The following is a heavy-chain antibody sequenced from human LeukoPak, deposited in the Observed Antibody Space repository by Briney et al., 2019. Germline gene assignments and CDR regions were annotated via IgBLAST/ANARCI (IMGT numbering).Heavy chain of an antibody. Sequence: ASVKVSCKASGYTFASYDINWVRQATGQGLEWMGWMNPNSGNTGYAQKFQGRVTMTRNTSISTAYMELSSLRSEDTAVYYCARDLGYYGSGSYSPQGQPWGQGTMVTVSS. D-gene: IGHD3-10*01. J-gene: IGHJ3*01. CDR2: MNPNSGNT. V-gene: IGHV1-8*01. CDR1: GYTFASYD. CDR3: ARDLGYYGSGSYSPQGQP.